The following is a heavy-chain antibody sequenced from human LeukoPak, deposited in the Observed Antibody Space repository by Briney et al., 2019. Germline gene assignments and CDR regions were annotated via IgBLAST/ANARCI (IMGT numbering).Heavy chain of an antibody. CDR1: GFTFSSYG. Sequence: GGTLRLSCAASGFTFSSYGMNWVRQAPGKGLEWVSGITGSGGTTYYADSVKGRFTISRDNSKNTLYLQMNSPRAEDTAAYYWAKEGTGGGFKNGGQEPLVPVS. D-gene: IGHD3-16*01. CDR3: AKEGTGGGFKN. V-gene: IGHV3-23*01. J-gene: IGHJ4*02. CDR2: ITGSGGTT.